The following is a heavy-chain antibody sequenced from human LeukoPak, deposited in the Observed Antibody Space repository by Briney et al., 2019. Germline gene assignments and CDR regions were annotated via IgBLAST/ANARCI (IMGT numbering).Heavy chain of an antibody. CDR3: ARALHLGWQQFAFHY. CDR2: IIPIFGTA. J-gene: IGHJ4*02. Sequence: ASVKVSCKASGGTFSSYAISWVRQAPGQGLEWMGGIIPIFGTANYAQKFQGRVTITADKSTSTAYMELSSLRSEDTAVYYCARALHLGWQQFAFHYWGQGTLVTVSS. CDR1: GGTFSSYA. D-gene: IGHD5-24*01. V-gene: IGHV1-69*06.